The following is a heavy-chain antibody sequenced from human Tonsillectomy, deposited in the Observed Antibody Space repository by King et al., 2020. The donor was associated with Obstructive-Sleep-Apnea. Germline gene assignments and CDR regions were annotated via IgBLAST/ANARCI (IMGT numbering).Heavy chain of an antibody. CDR3: TRDRGGVAGT. J-gene: IGHJ4*02. CDR2: SYSGGST. V-gene: IGHV3-66*01. CDR1: GFTVSNNY. Sequence: VQLVESGGGLVQPGGSLRLSCASSGFTVSNNYMNWVRQAPGKGLEWVSVSYSGGSTYYADSVKGRFIISRDNSKNTLYLQMNSLRAEDTAVYYCTRDRGGVAGTWGQGTLVTVSS. D-gene: IGHD6-19*01.